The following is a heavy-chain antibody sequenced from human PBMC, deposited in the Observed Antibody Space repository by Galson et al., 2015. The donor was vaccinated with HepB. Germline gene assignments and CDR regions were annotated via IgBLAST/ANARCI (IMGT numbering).Heavy chain of an antibody. V-gene: IGHV1-69*13. CDR2: IIPIFGTA. CDR3: ARGAGSSWYSSLDL. J-gene: IGHJ5*02. Sequence: SVKVSCKASGGTFSTYASSWVRQAPGQGLEWMGGIIPIFGTANYAQKFQGRVTITADESTSTAHMELSSLRSEDTAVYYCARGAGSSWYSSLDLWGQGTLVTVSS. D-gene: IGHD6-13*01. CDR1: GGTFSTYA.